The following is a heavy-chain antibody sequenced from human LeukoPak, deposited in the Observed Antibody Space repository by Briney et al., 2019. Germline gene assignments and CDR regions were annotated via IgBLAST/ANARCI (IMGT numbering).Heavy chain of an antibody. CDR2: IYTSGST. CDR3: ARAQMVRAPNGYYYMDV. J-gene: IGHJ6*03. Sequence: SETLSLTCSVSGGSFDSKYWSWIRQPPGKGLEWIGYIYTSGSTNYNPSLKSRVTISVDTSKNQFSLKLSSVTAADTAVYYCARAQMVRAPNGYYYMDVWGKGTTVTVSS. CDR1: GGSFDSKY. V-gene: IGHV4-4*09. D-gene: IGHD3-10*01.